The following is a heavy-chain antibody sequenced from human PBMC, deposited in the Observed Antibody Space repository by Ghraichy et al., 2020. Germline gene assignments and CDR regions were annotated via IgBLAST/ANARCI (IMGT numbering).Heavy chain of an antibody. CDR2: INHSGST. D-gene: IGHD3-10*01. Sequence: SQTLSLTCAVYGGSFSGYYWSWIRQPPGKGLEWIGEINHSGSTNYNPSLKSRVTISVDTSKNQFSLKLSSVTAADTAVYYCARVMVRGKVVLGYYYYYMDVWGKGTTVTVSS. CDR3: ARVMVRGKVVLGYYYYYMDV. V-gene: IGHV4-34*01. J-gene: IGHJ6*03. CDR1: GGSFSGYY.